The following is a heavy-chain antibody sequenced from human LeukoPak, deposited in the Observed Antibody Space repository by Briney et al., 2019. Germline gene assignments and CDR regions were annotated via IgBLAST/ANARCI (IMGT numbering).Heavy chain of an antibody. D-gene: IGHD4-17*01. Sequence: SETLSLTCTVSGGSMSTYYWSWIRQPPGKGLEWIGEINHSGSTNYNPSLKSRVTISVDTSKNQFSLKLSSVTAADTAVYYCARGTTTTPFDYWGQGTLVTVSS. CDR1: GGSMSTYY. CDR3: ARGTTTTPFDY. CDR2: INHSGST. J-gene: IGHJ4*02. V-gene: IGHV4-34*01.